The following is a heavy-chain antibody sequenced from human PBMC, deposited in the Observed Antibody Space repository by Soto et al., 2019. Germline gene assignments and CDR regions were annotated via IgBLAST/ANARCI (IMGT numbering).Heavy chain of an antibody. J-gene: IGHJ4*02. CDR2: IYYSGST. CDR3: ARGWSYGDYADY. CDR1: GGSISSYY. V-gene: IGHV4-59*01. Sequence: QVQLQESGPGLVKPSETLSLTCTVSGGSISSYYWSWIRQPPGKGLEWIGYIYYSGSTNYNPSLKGRVTVSVDTSKNQFSLKLSSVTAADTAVYYCARGWSYGDYADYWGQGTLVTVSS. D-gene: IGHD4-17*01.